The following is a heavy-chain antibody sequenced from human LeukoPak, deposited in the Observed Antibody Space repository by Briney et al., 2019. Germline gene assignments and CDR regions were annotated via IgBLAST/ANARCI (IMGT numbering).Heavy chain of an antibody. D-gene: IGHD3-22*01. V-gene: IGHV3-30*04. J-gene: IGHJ4*02. CDR1: GFTFSNYA. CDR2: ISYDGSNK. Sequence: GGSLRLSCAASGFTFSNYAMHWVRQAPGKGLEWVASISYDGSNKYYADSVKGRFTISRDNSKNTLFLQMNSLRAEDTAVYYCARVHIVVVITTEIDYWGQGTLVTVSS. CDR3: ARVHIVVVITTEIDY.